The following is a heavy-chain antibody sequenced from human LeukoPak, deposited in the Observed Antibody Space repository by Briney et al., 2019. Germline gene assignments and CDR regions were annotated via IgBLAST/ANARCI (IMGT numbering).Heavy chain of an antibody. D-gene: IGHD3-22*01. CDR1: GFTFSIYA. J-gene: IGHJ4*02. CDR2: ITSRGEST. V-gene: IGHV3-23*01. Sequence: GGSLRLSCDASGFTFSIYAMSWVRQAPGKVLQWVSSITSRGESTWYVDSVKGRFTITRDNSENTLYLQMHRLRAEHTAVDYCARDRPNYYGSDGHYYRRDGDYWGRGTLVSVSS. CDR3: ARDRPNYYGSDGHYYRRDGDY.